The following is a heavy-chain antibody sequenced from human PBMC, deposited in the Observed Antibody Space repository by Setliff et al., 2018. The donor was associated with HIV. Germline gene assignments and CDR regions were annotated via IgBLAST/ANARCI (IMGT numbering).Heavy chain of an antibody. D-gene: IGHD3-22*01. Sequence: ASVKVSCKASGYVFTTYYIHWVRQTPGQGLGWMGIINPSGGATTSARKLQGRVTMTKDKSTTTVHMELSSLKSEDTAVYYCARGGRLDGTSGFYYPLQFWGQGTLVTVSS. V-gene: IGHV1-46*04. CDR1: GYVFTTYY. CDR3: ARGGRLDGTSGFYYPLQF. J-gene: IGHJ4*02. CDR2: INPSGGAT.